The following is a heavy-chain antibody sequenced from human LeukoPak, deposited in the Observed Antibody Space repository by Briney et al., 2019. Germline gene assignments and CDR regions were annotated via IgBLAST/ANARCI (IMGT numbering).Heavy chain of an antibody. D-gene: IGHD3-3*01. J-gene: IGHJ6*03. V-gene: IGHV1-46*01. Sequence: ASVKVSCEASGYTFTSYYMHWVRQAPGQGLEWMGLINHSGGSTSYAQNFQGRVTMTRETSTSTVYMELSSLRSEDTAVYYCAREYYDFWSGYYKPSRYYYYMDVWGKGTTVTVSS. CDR1: GYTFTSYY. CDR2: INHSGGST. CDR3: AREYYDFWSGYYKPSRYYYYMDV.